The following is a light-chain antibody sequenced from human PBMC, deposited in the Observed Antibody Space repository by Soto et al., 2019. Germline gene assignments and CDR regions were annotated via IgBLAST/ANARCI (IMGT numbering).Light chain of an antibody. J-gene: IGLJ1*01. Sequence: QSALTQPPSASGSPGQSVTISCTGTSSDVGGYNYVSWYQQHPGKAPKLMIYDVTQRPSGVPDRFSGSKSGNTASLTVSGLQAEDEADYYCSSYAGTLVVFGTGTKVTVL. CDR3: SSYAGTLVV. V-gene: IGLV2-8*01. CDR1: SSDVGGYNY. CDR2: DVT.